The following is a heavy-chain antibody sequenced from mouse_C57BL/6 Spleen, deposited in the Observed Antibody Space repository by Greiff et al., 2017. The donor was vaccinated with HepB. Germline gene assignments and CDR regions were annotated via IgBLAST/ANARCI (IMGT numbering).Heavy chain of an antibody. CDR2: IDPSDSYT. D-gene: IGHD1-1*01. V-gene: IGHV1-50*01. J-gene: IGHJ2*01. Sequence: QVQLQQPGAELVKPGASVKLSCKASGYTFTSYWMQWVKQRPGQGLEWIGEIDPSDSYTNYNQKFKGKATLTVDTSSSTAYMQLSSLTSEDSAVYYCARWPTVVGSYWGQGTTLTVSS. CDR3: ARWPTVVGSY. CDR1: GYTFTSYW.